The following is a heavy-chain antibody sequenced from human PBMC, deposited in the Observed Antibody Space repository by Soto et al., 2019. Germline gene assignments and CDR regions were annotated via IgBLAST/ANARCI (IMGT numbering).Heavy chain of an antibody. V-gene: IGHV4-59*01. CDR1: GGSISSYY. Sequence: KSSETLSLTCTVSGGSISSYYWSWIRQPPGKGLEWIGFIYYSGSTNYNPSLKSRVTISVDTSKNQFSLKLSSVTAADTAVYYCARALRGGWYFDYWGQGTLVTVSS. D-gene: IGHD1-26*01. J-gene: IGHJ4*02. CDR3: ARALRGGWYFDY. CDR2: IYYSGST.